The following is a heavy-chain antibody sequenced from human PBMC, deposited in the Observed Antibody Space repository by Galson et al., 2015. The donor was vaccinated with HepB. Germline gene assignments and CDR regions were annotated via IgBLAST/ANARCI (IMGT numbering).Heavy chain of an antibody. CDR2: ISGSGGST. CDR3: AKDRWKSTVILAGQKYFQH. CDR1: GFTFSSYA. Sequence: SLRLSCAASGFTFSSYAMSWVRQAPGKGLEWVSAISGSGGSTYYADSVKGRFTISRDNSKNTLYLQMNSLRAEDTAVYYCAKDRWKSTVILAGQKYFQHWGQGTLVTVSS. J-gene: IGHJ1*01. D-gene: IGHD4-17*01. V-gene: IGHV3-23*01.